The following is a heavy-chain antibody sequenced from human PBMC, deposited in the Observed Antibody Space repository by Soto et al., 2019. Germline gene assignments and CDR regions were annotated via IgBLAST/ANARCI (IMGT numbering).Heavy chain of an antibody. CDR3: AKAGHGHYGMDV. V-gene: IGHV3-23*01. D-gene: IGHD4-17*01. Sequence: GGSLRLSCAASGFTFSSYAMSWVRQAPGKGLEWVSAISGSGGDTYYADSVKGRFTISRDNSKDTLYLQMNSLRAEDTAVYYCAKAGHGHYGMDVWGQGTTVTVSS. CDR2: ISGSGGDT. J-gene: IGHJ6*02. CDR1: GFTFSSYA.